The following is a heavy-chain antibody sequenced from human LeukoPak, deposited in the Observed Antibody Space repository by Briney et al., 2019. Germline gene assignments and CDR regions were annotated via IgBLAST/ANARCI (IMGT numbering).Heavy chain of an antibody. CDR2: ISWNSGSI. D-gene: IGHD6-19*01. CDR1: GFTFDDYA. J-gene: IGHJ5*02. CDR3: AKDMKAVAATGNWFDP. Sequence: PGGSLRLSCAASGFTFDDYAMHWVRQAPGKGLEWVSGISWNSGSIGYADSVKGRFTISRDNAKNSLYLQMNSLRAEDTALYYCAKDMKAVAATGNWFDPWGQGTLVTVSS. V-gene: IGHV3-9*01.